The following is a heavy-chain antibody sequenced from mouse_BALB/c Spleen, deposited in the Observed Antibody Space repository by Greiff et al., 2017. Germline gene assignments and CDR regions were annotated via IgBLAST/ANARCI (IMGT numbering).Heavy chain of an antibody. J-gene: IGHJ3*01. CDR3: ARLAYGNYGAY. CDR2: ISTYYGDA. D-gene: IGHD2-1*01. Sequence: QVQLKESGAELVRPGVSVKISCKGSGYTFTDYAMHWVKQSHAKSLEWIGVISTYYGDASYNQKFKGKATMTVDKSSSTAYMELARLTSEDSAIYYCARLAYGNYGAYWGQGTLVTVSA. V-gene: IGHV1S137*01. CDR1: GYTFTDYA.